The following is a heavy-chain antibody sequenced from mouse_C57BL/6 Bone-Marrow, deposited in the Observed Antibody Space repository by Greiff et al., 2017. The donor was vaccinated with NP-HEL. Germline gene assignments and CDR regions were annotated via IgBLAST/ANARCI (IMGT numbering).Heavy chain of an antibody. J-gene: IGHJ1*03. V-gene: IGHV1-81*01. Sequence: QVQLQQSGAELARPGASVKLSCKASGYTFTSYGVSWVKQRTGQGLEWIGEIYPRSGNTYYNEKFKGKATLTADKSSSTAYMELRSLTSEDSAVYFCARWTYPNWYFDVWGTGTTVTVSS. CDR2: IYPRSGNT. CDR1: GYTFTSYG. D-gene: IGHD5-1*01. CDR3: ARWTYPNWYFDV.